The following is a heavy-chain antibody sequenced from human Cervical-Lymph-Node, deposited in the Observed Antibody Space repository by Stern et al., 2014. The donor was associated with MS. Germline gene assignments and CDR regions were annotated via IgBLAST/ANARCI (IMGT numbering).Heavy chain of an antibody. CDR3: ARDPHYYGMDV. CDR2: INPGGGST. J-gene: IGHJ6*02. V-gene: IGHV1-46*01. CDR1: GYTFTNYY. Sequence: QVQLVQSGAEVKKSGASVKVSCKASGYTFTNYYIHWVRQAPGQGPERMGMINPGGGSTSYAQKFQGRVTMTRDTSTSTVYMELSSLRSEDTALYYCARDPHYYGMDVWGQGTTVTVSS.